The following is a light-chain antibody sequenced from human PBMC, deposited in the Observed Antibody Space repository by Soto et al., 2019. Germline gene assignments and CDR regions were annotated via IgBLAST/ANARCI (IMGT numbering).Light chain of an antibody. V-gene: IGLV2-23*01. CDR2: EGT. CDR3: CSYAGSTTYV. CDR1: SRDVGSYDL. J-gene: IGLJ1*01. Sequence: QSALTQPPSASGSPGQSITISCTGTSRDVGSYDLVSWYQHHPGKAPKLMIYEGTKRPSGVSNRFSGSKSGNTASLAISGLQAEDEADYYCCSYAGSTTYVFGTGTKLTVL.